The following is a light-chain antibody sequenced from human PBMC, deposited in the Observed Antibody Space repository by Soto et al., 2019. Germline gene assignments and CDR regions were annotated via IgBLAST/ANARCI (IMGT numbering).Light chain of an antibody. Sequence: MKLSLATLSASMGDRVTITCRASQNVTTWLAWYQHKPGKAPKLLLYDVSNLESGVPSRFSGSGSGTEFTLTISSLQSDDFAPYYCQQPYTYPLTFGGGAKVDNK. CDR2: DVS. CDR3: QQPYTYPLT. V-gene: IGKV1-5*01. CDR1: QNVTTW. J-gene: IGKJ4*01.